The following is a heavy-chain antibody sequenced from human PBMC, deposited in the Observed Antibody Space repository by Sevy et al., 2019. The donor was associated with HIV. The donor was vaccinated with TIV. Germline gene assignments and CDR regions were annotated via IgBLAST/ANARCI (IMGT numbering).Heavy chain of an antibody. Sequence: SETLSLTCTVSGGSISSYYWSWIRQPPGKGLEWIGYIYYSGSTNYNPSLKSRVTISVDTSKNQFSLKLSSVTAADTAVYYCARGRAAAGLGGDYWGQGTLVTVSS. CDR2: IYYSGST. CDR1: GGSISSYY. CDR3: ARGRAAAGLGGDY. D-gene: IGHD6-13*01. J-gene: IGHJ4*02. V-gene: IGHV4-59*08.